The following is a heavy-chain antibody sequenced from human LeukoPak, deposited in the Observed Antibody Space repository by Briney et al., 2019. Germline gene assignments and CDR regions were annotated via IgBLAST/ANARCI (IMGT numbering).Heavy chain of an antibody. V-gene: IGHV1-69*01. D-gene: IGHD5-12*01. CDR1: GGSFSSYG. J-gene: IGHJ4*02. CDR3: AREPGYSGYEN. Sequence: SSVKVSCKASGGSFSSYGINWVRQAPGQGLEWMGGIIPIFGTANYAQRFQGRVTITADESTSTAYMELSSLRSEDTAVYYCAREPGYSGYENWGQGTQVTVSS. CDR2: IIPIFGTA.